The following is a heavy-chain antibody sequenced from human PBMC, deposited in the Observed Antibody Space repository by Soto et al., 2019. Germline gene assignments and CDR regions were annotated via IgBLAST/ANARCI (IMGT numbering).Heavy chain of an antibody. Sequence: SETLSLTCAVYGGSFSGYYWSWIRQPPGKGLEWIGEINHSGSTNYNPSLKSRVTISVDTSKNQFSLKLSSVTAADTAVYYCARARDIVVVPAAMGWFDPWGQGTLVTVSS. V-gene: IGHV4-34*01. J-gene: IGHJ5*02. D-gene: IGHD2-2*01. CDR2: INHSGST. CDR1: GGSFSGYY. CDR3: ARARDIVVVPAAMGWFDP.